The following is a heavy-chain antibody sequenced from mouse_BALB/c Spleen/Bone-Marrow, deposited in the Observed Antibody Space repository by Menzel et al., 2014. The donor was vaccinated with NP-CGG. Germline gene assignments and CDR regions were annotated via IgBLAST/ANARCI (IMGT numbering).Heavy chain of an antibody. J-gene: IGHJ4*01. CDR2: IIPGNGNT. CDR3: ARYRYYGSSGWDY. V-gene: IGHV14-3*02. CDR1: GSTFKTPF. Sequence: EVQLQQSGPELVRPGASVKFSCTASGSTFKTPFIHWVKQRLEKGLEWIGGIIPGNGNTKYDPKFKGKATITADTSSNTAYLHLSSLTSEDTAVYYCARYRYYGSSGWDYWGQGTSVTVSS. D-gene: IGHD1-1*01.